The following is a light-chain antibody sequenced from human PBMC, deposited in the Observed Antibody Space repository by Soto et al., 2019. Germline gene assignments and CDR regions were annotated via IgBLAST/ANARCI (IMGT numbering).Light chain of an antibody. CDR1: QSISGW. J-gene: IGKJ1*01. Sequence: GDRVTITCRASQSISGWLAWYQQKPGKAPKLLIYDVSSLESGVPSRFSGSGSVTEFTLAISSLQPDDFATYYCQQYNSYPWTFGQGTKVDI. CDR3: QQYNSYPWT. V-gene: IGKV1-5*01. CDR2: DVS.